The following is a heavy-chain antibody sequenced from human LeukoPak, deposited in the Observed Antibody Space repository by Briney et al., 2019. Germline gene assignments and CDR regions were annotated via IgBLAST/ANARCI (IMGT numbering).Heavy chain of an antibody. J-gene: IGHJ5*02. CDR1: GYTFSDYY. CDR2: IIPNSGGT. CDR3: STEDKYCSSSTCGDT. D-gene: IGHD2-2*01. V-gene: IGHV1-2*02. Sequence: ASVKVSCRTSGYTFSDYYMHWVRQAPGQGLEWMGYIIPNSGGTTYAQKFQGRVTMTRDTSISAAYLDLSGLRSDDTAVYYCSTEDKYCSSSTCGDTWGQGTLVTVSS.